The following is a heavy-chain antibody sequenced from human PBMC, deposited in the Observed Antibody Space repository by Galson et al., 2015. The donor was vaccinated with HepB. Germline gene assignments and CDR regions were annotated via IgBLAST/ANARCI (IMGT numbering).Heavy chain of an antibody. J-gene: IGHJ6*03. CDR3: ARSIGTGTTPYYYMDV. Sequence: SVKVSCKASGYTFTSYGISWVRQAPGQGLEWMGWISAYNGNTNYAQKLQGRVTMTTDTSTSTAYMELRSLRSDDTAVYYCARSIGTGTTPYYYMDVWGKGTTVTVSS. CDR2: ISAYNGNT. CDR1: GYTFTSYG. D-gene: IGHD1-7*01. V-gene: IGHV1-18*01.